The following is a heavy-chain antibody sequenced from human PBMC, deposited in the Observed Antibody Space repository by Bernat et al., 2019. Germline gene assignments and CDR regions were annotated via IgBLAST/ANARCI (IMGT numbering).Heavy chain of an antibody. CDR3: AREANWGYLLDY. D-gene: IGHD7-27*01. J-gene: IGHJ4*02. CDR2: IYYSGST. CDR1: GGSISSGGYY. V-gene: IGHV4-31*03. Sequence: QVQLQESGPGLVKPSRTLSLTCTVSGGSISSGGYYWSWIRQHPGKGLEWIGYIYYSGSTYYNPSLKSRVTISVDTSKNQFSLKLSSVTAADTAVYYCAREANWGYLLDYWGQGTLVTVSS.